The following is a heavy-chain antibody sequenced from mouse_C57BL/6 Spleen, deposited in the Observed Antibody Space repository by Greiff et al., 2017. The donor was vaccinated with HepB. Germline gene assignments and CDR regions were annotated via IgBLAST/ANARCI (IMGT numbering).Heavy chain of an antibody. V-gene: IGHV1-66*01. CDR3: ARGLDYDLGY. D-gene: IGHD2-4*01. J-gene: IGHJ2*01. Sequence: VQLQQSGPELVKPGASVKISCKASGYSFTSYYIHWVKQRPGQGLEWIGWLNPGSGNTKYNEKFKGKATLTADTSSSTAYMQLSSLTSEDSAVYYCARGLDYDLGYWGQGTTLTVSS. CDR2: LNPGSGNT. CDR1: GYSFTSYY.